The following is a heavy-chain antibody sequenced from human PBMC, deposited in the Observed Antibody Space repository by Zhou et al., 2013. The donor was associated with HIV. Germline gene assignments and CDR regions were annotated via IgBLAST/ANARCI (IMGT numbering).Heavy chain of an antibody. CDR3: ARVVFDRSDY. V-gene: IGHV1-69*12. J-gene: IGHJ4*02. Sequence: QVQLVQSGAEVKKPGSPVKVSCKASGGSFGAYVISWVRQVPGQGLEWMGQIIPIFGTTDYAQKFQGRLTITADVSTSTAYMEVRSLRSDDTAVYYCARVVFDRSDYWGQGTLVTVSP. CDR1: GGSFGAYV. CDR2: IIPIFGTT. D-gene: IGHD3-9*01.